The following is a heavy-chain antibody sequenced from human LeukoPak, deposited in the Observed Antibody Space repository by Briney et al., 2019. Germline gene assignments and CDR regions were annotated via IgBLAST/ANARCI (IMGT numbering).Heavy chain of an antibody. J-gene: IGHJ4*02. CDR1: GFTFSSYS. D-gene: IGHD2-2*01. Sequence: GGSLRLSCAASGFTFSSYSMNWVRQAPGKGLEWVSSISSSSSYIYYADSVKGRFTISRDNAKNSLYLQMNSPRAEDTAVYYCARVRCTSCYADFDYWGQGTLVTVSS. V-gene: IGHV3-21*01. CDR3: ARVRCTSCYADFDY. CDR2: ISSSSSYI.